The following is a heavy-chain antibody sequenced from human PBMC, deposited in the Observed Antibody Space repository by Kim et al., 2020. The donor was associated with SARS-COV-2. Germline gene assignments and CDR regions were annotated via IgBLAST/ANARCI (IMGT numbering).Heavy chain of an antibody. V-gene: IGHV4-34*01. J-gene: IGHJ4*02. D-gene: IGHD3-22*01. Sequence: SLKSRVTISVDTSKNQFSLKLSSVTAADTAVYYCARGFPGDSSGLVDFDYWGQGTLVTVSS. CDR3: ARGFPGDSSGLVDFDY.